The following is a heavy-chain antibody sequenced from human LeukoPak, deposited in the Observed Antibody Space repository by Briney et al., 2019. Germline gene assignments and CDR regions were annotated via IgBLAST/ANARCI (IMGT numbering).Heavy chain of an antibody. V-gene: IGHV3-23*01. CDR3: ARDPGIAAAGDDY. J-gene: IGHJ4*02. CDR2: ISGSGGST. D-gene: IGHD6-13*01. Sequence: GGSLRLSCAASGFTFSSYAMSWVRQAPGKELEWVSAISGSGGSTYYADSVKGRFTISRDNAKNSLYLQMNSLRAEDTAVYYCARDPGIAAAGDDYWGQGTLVTVSS. CDR1: GFTFSSYA.